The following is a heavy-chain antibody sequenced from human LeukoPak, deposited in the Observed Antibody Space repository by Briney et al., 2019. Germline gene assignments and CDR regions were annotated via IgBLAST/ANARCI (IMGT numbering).Heavy chain of an antibody. Sequence: PGGSLRLSCAASGFTFSSYWMSWVRQAPGKGLEWVANIKQDGSEKYYVDSVKGRFTICRDNAKNSLYLQMNSLRAEDTAVYYCASENFWSGYRGYYYYYMDVWGKGTTVTVSS. CDR3: ASENFWSGYRGYYYYYMDV. D-gene: IGHD3-3*01. CDR1: GFTFSSYW. V-gene: IGHV3-7*01. CDR2: IKQDGSEK. J-gene: IGHJ6*03.